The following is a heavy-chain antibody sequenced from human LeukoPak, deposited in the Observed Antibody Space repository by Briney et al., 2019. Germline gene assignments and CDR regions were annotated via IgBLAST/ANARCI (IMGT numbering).Heavy chain of an antibody. CDR1: GFTFSSSA. Sequence: GGSPRLSCAASGFTFSSSAMSWVRQAPGKGLEWVSVISGSGGSTYYADSVRGRFTISRDNSKNTLYLQMNSLRAEDTAVYCCATQWLVREQVDNWGQGTLVTVSS. CDR3: ATQWLVREQVDN. J-gene: IGHJ4*02. D-gene: IGHD6-19*01. CDR2: ISGSGGST. V-gene: IGHV3-23*01.